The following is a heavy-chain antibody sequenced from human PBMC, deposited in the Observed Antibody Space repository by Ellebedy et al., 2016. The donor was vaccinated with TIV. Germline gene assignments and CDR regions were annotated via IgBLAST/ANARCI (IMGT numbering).Heavy chain of an antibody. CDR2: INHSGST. CDR3: ARRGVRGYYYYMDV. V-gene: IGHV4-34*01. Sequence: SETLSLXCAVYGGSFSGYYWSWIRQPPGKGLEWIGEINHSGSTNYNPSLKSRVTISVDTSKNQFSLKLSSVTAADTAVYYWARRGVRGYYYYMDVWGKGTTVTVSS. J-gene: IGHJ6*03. D-gene: IGHD4/OR15-4a*01. CDR1: GGSFSGYY.